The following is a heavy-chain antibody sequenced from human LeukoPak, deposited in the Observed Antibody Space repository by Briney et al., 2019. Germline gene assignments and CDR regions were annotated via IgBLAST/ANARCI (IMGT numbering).Heavy chain of an antibody. CDR2: IKEDGSER. Sequence: GGSLRLSCAASGFTFSIYSVTWVRQAPGKGLEWVANIKEDGSERYYVDSVKGRFTISRDNAKNSLYLQMNSLRAEDTAVYYCARGDRRFEYWGRGTLVTVSS. V-gene: IGHV3-7*03. CDR3: ARGDRRFEY. D-gene: IGHD2-21*01. J-gene: IGHJ4*02. CDR1: GFTFSIYS.